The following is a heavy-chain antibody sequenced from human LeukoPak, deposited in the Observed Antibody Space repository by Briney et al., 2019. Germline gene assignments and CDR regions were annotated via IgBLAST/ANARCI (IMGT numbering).Heavy chain of an antibody. CDR2: ISYDGSNK. Sequence: PGGSLRLSCAASGFTFSTYVMHWVRQAPGKGLEWVAVISYDGSNKYYADSVKGRFTISRDNSKNTLYLQMNSLRAEDTAVYYCAKDKTMIVLAVDYWGQGTLVTVSS. CDR1: GFTFSTYV. D-gene: IGHD3-22*01. V-gene: IGHV3-30-3*02. J-gene: IGHJ4*02. CDR3: AKDKTMIVLAVDY.